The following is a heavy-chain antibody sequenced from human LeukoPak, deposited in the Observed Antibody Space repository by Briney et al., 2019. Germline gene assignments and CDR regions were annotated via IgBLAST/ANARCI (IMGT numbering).Heavy chain of an antibody. CDR3: ARGDDPPKYYFDY. V-gene: IGHV3-33*01. J-gene: IGHJ4*02. CDR2: IWYDGSNK. Sequence: QPGRSLRLSCAASGFTFSSYGMHWVRQAPGKGLEWVAVIWYDGSNKYYADSVKGRFTISRDNSKNTLYLQMNSLRAEDTAVYYCARGDDPPKYYFDYWGQGTLVTVSS. D-gene: IGHD3-16*01. CDR1: GFTFSSYG.